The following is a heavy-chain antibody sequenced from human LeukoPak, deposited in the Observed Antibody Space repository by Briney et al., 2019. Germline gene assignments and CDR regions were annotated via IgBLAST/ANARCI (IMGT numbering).Heavy chain of an antibody. Sequence: SETLSLTCTVSGDSISVDNYYWGWIRRPPGKGLESIRSIYYSGNTYYNPSLKSRVSISVDTSKNQFSLKVTSVTAADTAVYYCARHVGHYYGSGTLPYYYDYWGQGTLVTVSS. J-gene: IGHJ4*02. V-gene: IGHV4-39*01. CDR2: IYYSGNT. D-gene: IGHD3-10*01. CDR1: GDSISVDNYY. CDR3: ARHVGHYYGSGTLPYYYDY.